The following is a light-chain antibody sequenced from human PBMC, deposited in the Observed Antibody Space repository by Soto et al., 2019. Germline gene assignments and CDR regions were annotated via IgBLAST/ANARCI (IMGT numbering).Light chain of an antibody. J-gene: IGKJ1*01. CDR1: QSISNW. CDR2: EAS. Sequence: DIQMTQSPSTLSASIGDRVTITCRASQSISNWLAWYQQKPGKAPKLLIYEASSLETGVPSRFSGSESGTEFTLTISSLQPDDFATYYCQQYKSFSWTFGQGTKVDIK. V-gene: IGKV1-5*01. CDR3: QQYKSFSWT.